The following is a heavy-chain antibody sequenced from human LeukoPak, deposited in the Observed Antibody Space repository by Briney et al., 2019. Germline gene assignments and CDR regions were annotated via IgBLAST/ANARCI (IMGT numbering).Heavy chain of an antibody. Sequence: GRSLRLSCAASGFTFSSYGMHWVRQAPGKGLEWVAVISYDGSNKYYADSVKGRFTISRDNSKNTLYLQMNSLRAEDTAIYYCARASSYRFDPWGQGTLVTVSS. CDR1: GFTFSSYG. V-gene: IGHV3-30*03. J-gene: IGHJ5*02. CDR2: ISYDGSNK. CDR3: ARASSYRFDP. D-gene: IGHD2-21*01.